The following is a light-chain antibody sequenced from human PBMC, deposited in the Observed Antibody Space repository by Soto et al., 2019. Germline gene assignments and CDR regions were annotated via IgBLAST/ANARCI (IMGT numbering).Light chain of an antibody. CDR3: QQYGSSPFT. J-gene: IGKJ3*01. V-gene: IGKV3-15*01. CDR1: QSVSSN. CDR2: GAS. Sequence: EVVMTQSPDTLSVSPGERATLSCRASQSVSSNLAWYQQKLGQAPRLLIYGASTRATGISARISGSGSGTEFTLTISSLQSEDFAVYYCQQYGSSPFTFGPGTKVDIK.